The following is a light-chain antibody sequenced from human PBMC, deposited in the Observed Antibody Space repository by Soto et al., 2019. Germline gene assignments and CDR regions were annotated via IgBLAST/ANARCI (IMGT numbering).Light chain of an antibody. CDR2: TAS. J-gene: IGKJ1*01. CDR1: ETINKY. Sequence: MTHSPATLSASILDRVTITFLASETINKYLNWYQQKPGKPPKLLIYTASTLPSGVPSRFSGSRPGTNFTLTINSLQPEDFATYYCQQSYKTPQTFGQGTKVDIK. CDR3: QQSYKTPQT. V-gene: IGKV1-39*01.